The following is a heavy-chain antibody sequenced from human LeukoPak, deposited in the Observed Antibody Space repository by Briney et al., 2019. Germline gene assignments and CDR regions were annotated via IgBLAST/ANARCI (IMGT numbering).Heavy chain of an antibody. CDR2: IYYSGST. CDR3: AKAGGVYCSSTSCYVS. V-gene: IGHV4-59*01. D-gene: IGHD2-2*01. Sequence: PSETLSLTCTVSGGSISSYYWSWIRQPPGKGLEWIGDIYYSGSTNYNPSLKSRVTISVDTSKKQFSLKLSSVTAADTAVYYCAKAGGVYCSSTSCYVSWGQGTLVTVSS. CDR1: GGSISSYY. J-gene: IGHJ4*02.